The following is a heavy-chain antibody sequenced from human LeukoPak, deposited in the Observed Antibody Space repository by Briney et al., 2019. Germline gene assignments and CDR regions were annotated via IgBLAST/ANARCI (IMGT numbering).Heavy chain of an antibody. D-gene: IGHD7-27*01. CDR2: IYSGGST. J-gene: IGHJ4*02. CDR1: GFTVSSNY. Sequence: GGSLRLSCAASGFTVSSNYMSWVRQAPGKGLEWVSVIYSGGSTYYADSVKGRFTISRDNSKNTLYLQMNSLRAEDTAVYYCARSGPTNWGSYYFDYWGQGTLVTVSP. CDR3: ARSGPTNWGSYYFDY. V-gene: IGHV3-66*01.